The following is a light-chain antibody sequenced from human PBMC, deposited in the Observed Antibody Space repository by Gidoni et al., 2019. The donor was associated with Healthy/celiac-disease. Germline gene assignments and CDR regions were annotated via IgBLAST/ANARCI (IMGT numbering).Light chain of an antibody. CDR2: WAS. CDR3: QQYYSTPLFT. CDR1: QSVLYSSNNKNY. V-gene: IGKV4-1*01. J-gene: IGKJ3*01. Sequence: DIVMTQSPDSLAVSLGERATIKCKSSQSVLYSSNNKNYLAWYQQKPGQPPKLLIYWASTRESGVPDRFSGSGSGTDSTLTISSLQAEDVAVYYCQQYYSTPLFTFXPXTKVEIK.